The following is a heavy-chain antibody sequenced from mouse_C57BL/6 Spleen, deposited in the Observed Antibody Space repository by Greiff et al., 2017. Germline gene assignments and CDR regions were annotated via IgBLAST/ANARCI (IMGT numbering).Heavy chain of an antibody. Sequence: EVKLMESGGDLVKPGGSLKLSCAASGFTFSSYGMSWVRQTPDKRLEWVATISSGGSYTYYPDSVKGRFTISRDNAKNTLYLQMSSLKSEDTAMYYCARQDSSGYGAMDYWGQGTSLTVSS. CDR1: GFTFSSYG. V-gene: IGHV5-6*01. CDR2: ISSGGSYT. D-gene: IGHD3-2*02. CDR3: ARQDSSGYGAMDY. J-gene: IGHJ4*01.